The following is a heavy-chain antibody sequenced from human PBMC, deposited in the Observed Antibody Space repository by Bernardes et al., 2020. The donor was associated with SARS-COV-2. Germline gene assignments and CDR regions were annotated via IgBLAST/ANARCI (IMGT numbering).Heavy chain of an antibody. D-gene: IGHD6-13*01. CDR1: GFSVSNNY. J-gene: IGHJ4*02. CDR2: IYSNGNT. CDR3: ARDYPDPAD. Sequence: GSLRLSCAASGFSVSNNYMSWVRQAPGKGLEWVSVIYSNGNTYYADSVKGRFTTSRDSFQNTLSLQMNSLRAEDTAIYYCARDYPDPADWGQGTLVTVSS. V-gene: IGHV3-66*01.